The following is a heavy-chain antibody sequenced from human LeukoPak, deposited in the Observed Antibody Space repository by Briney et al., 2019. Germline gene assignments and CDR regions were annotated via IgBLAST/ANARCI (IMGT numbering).Heavy chain of an antibody. CDR3: AKDRHDSSGYYHDY. CDR1: GFTFSSYG. Sequence: GGSLRLSCAASGFTFSSYGMHWVRQAPGKGLEWVAFIRYDGSNKYYADSVKGRLTISRDNSKNTLYLQMNSLRAEDTAVYYCAKDRHDSSGYYHDYWGQGTLVTVSS. J-gene: IGHJ4*02. V-gene: IGHV3-30*02. CDR2: IRYDGSNK. D-gene: IGHD3-22*01.